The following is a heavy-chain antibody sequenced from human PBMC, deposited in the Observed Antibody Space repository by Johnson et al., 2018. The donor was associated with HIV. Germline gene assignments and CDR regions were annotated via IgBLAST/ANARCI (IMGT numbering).Heavy chain of an antibody. CDR1: GFSFSTYA. D-gene: IGHD6-13*01. J-gene: IGHJ3*02. Sequence: QVQLVESGGGLVKPGGSLRLSCAASGFSFSTYAMHWVRQAPGKGLEWLIVISYDGSNTYYADSVKGLFTISRDNAKNSMYLQMNSLRAEDTAVYYCARQGKRLSWGGAFDIWGQGTVVTVSS. CDR3: ARQGKRLSWGGAFDI. V-gene: IGHV3-30*04. CDR2: ISYDGSNT.